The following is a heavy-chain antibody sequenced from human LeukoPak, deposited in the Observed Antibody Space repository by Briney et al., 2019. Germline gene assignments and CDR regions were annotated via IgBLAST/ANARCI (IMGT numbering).Heavy chain of an antibody. Sequence: GGSLRLSCAASGFTFSDYYMSWIRQAPGKGLEWVSYISSSGSTIYYADSVKGRFAISRDNAKNSLYLQMNSLRAEDTAVYYCARRDSSSWYAVHYWGQGTLVTASS. CDR1: GFTFSDYY. V-gene: IGHV3-11*01. D-gene: IGHD6-13*01. CDR2: ISSSGSTI. CDR3: ARRDSSSWYAVHY. J-gene: IGHJ4*02.